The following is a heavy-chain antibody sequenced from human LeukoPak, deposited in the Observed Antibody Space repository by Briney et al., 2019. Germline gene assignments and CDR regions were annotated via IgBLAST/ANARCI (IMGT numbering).Heavy chain of an antibody. J-gene: IGHJ4*02. V-gene: IGHV3-30*04. D-gene: IGHD6-13*01. CDR3: ARDKTGYSSSWTFDY. Sequence: RPGGSLRLSCAASGFTFSSYAMHWVRQAPGKGLEWVAVISYDGSNKYYADSVKGRFTISRDNSKNTLYLQMSSLRAEDTAVYYCARDKTGYSSSWTFDYWGQGTLVTVSS. CDR2: ISYDGSNK. CDR1: GFTFSSYA.